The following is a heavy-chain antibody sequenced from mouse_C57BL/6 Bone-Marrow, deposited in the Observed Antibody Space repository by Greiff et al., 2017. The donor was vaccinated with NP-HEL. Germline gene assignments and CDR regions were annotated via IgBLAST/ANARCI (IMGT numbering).Heavy chain of an antibody. J-gene: IGHJ4*01. V-gene: IGHV1-54*01. CDR2: INPGSGGT. CDR1: GYAFTNYL. CDR3: ARNSYAMDY. Sequence: VQLVESGAELVRPGTSVKVSCKASGYAFTNYLIEWVKQRPGQGLEWIGVINPGSGGTNYNEKFKGKATLTADKSSSTAYMQLSSLTSEDSAVYFCARNSYAMDYWGQGTSVTVSS.